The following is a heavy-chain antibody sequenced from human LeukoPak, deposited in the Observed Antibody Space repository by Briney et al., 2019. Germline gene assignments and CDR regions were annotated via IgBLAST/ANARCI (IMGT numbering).Heavy chain of an antibody. Sequence: GGSLGLSCAASGFTFSSYVMSWVRRAPGKGLEWVSAISGSGGSTYYADSVKGRFTISRDNSKNTLYLQMNSLRAEDTAVYYCAKGYDSSGRHFDYWGQGTLVTVSS. J-gene: IGHJ4*02. D-gene: IGHD3-22*01. CDR2: ISGSGGST. CDR3: AKGYDSSGRHFDY. CDR1: GFTFSSYV. V-gene: IGHV3-23*01.